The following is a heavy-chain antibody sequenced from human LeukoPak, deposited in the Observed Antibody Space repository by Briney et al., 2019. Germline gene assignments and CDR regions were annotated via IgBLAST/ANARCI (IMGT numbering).Heavy chain of an antibody. V-gene: IGHV4-38-2*02. D-gene: IGHD3-9*01. CDR2: IYHSGST. J-gene: IGHJ6*03. CDR3: ARAVYDILTGYSYYYYYMDV. CDR1: GYSISSGYY. Sequence: SETLSLTCTVSGYSISSGYYWGWIRQPPGKGLEWIGSIYHSGSTYYNPSLKSRVTISVDTSKNQFSLKLSSVTAADTAVYYCARAVYDILTGYSYYYYYMDVWGKGTTVTISS.